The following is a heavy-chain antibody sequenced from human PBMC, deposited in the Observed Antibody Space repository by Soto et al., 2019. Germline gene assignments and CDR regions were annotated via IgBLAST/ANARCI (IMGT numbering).Heavy chain of an antibody. CDR3: AKDRPLYYDILTGTRWFDP. Sequence: GGSLRLSCAASGFTFSSYAMSWVRQAPGKGLEWVSAISGSGGSTYYADSVKGRFTISRDNSKNTLYLQMNSLRAEDTAVYYCAKDRPLYYDILTGTRWFDPWGQGTLLTVSS. J-gene: IGHJ5*02. CDR1: GFTFSSYA. V-gene: IGHV3-23*01. CDR2: ISGSGGST. D-gene: IGHD3-9*01.